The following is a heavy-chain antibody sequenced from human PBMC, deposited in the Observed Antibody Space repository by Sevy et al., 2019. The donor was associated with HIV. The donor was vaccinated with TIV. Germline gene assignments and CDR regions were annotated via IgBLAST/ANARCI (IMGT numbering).Heavy chain of an antibody. J-gene: IGHJ4*02. Sequence: GGSLRLSCAASGFTFSSYAMSWVRQAPGKGLEWVSAISGSGGSTYYADSVKGRFTISRDNSKNTLYLQMNSLRAEDTAVYYWSKDELRFLGHGYLIPGFLDYWGQGTLVTVSS. CDR1: GFTFSSYA. D-gene: IGHD3-3*01. V-gene: IGHV3-23*01. CDR3: SKDELRFLGHGYLIPGFLDY. CDR2: ISGSGGST.